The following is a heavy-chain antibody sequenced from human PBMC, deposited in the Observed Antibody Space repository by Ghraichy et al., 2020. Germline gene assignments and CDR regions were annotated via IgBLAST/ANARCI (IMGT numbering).Heavy chain of an antibody. V-gene: IGHV4-39*01. CDR2: LYYSGST. Sequence: SETLSLTCTVSGDSISSGNFFWGWIRHPPGKGLAWIGILYYSGSTYSNPSLTSRFTMSVDTSKTHFSLNLMSVTAADTAVYYCARQPAATLREFAFDYWGQGTLVTVSS. CDR3: ARQPAATLREFAFDY. J-gene: IGHJ4*02. D-gene: IGHD2-15*01. CDR1: GDSISSGNFF.